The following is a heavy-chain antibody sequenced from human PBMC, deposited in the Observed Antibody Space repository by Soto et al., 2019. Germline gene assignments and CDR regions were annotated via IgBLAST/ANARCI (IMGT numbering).Heavy chain of an antibody. J-gene: IGHJ6*02. CDR1: GFTFSSYS. Sequence: EVQLVESGGGLVQPGGSLRLSCAASGFTFSSYSMNWVRQAPGKGLEWVSYISSSSSTIYYADSVKGRFTISRDNAKNSLYLQMNSLRDEDKAVYYCARGGWDLPPYYYYYVMDVWGQGTTVTVSS. D-gene: IGHD1-26*01. V-gene: IGHV3-48*02. CDR2: ISSSSSTI. CDR3: ARGGWDLPPYYYYYVMDV.